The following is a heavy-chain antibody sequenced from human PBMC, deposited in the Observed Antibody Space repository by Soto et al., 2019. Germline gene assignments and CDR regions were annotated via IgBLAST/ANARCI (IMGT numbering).Heavy chain of an antibody. CDR1: GFTFGTYA. CDR3: ARVTPGNNLYYFSGMDV. J-gene: IGHJ6*02. V-gene: IGHV3-30-3*01. CDR2: ISYEGSNT. D-gene: IGHD1-1*01. Sequence: GGSLRLSCVASGFTFGTYAIHWVRQASGKGLQWVALISYEGSNTYYADSVKGRFTVSRDNSKNTLYLQMNSLRPEDTGVYYCARVTPGNNLYYFSGMDVWGQGTSVTVSS.